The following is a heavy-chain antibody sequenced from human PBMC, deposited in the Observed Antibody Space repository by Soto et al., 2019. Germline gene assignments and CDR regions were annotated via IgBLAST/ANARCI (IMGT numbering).Heavy chain of an antibody. Sequence: QVHLVQSGAEVKKPGASVKVSCKGSGYGFTTYGITWVRQAPGQGLEWMAWISAHNGNTTYAQKLQGRVTVTRDTSTSTAYMELRSLRSDDTAVYYGARGRYGDYWGQGALVTVSS. CDR2: ISAHNGNT. V-gene: IGHV1-18*01. CDR1: GYGFTTYG. D-gene: IGHD1-1*01. J-gene: IGHJ4*02. CDR3: ARGRYGDY.